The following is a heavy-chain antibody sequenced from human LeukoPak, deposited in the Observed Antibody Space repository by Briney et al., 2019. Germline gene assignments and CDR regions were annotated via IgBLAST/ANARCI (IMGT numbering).Heavy chain of an antibody. CDR1: GFTFSNYA. D-gene: IGHD3-16*01. CDR2: ISYDGSNK. CDR3: ARIRHQDDYYFDY. Sequence: PGGSLRLSCVVSGFTFSNYAMHWVRQGPGKGLEWVAVISYDGSNKYYADSVKGRFTISRDNSKNTLYLQMNSLRAEDTAVYYCARIRHQDDYYFDYWGQGTLVTVSS. V-gene: IGHV3-30*04. J-gene: IGHJ4*02.